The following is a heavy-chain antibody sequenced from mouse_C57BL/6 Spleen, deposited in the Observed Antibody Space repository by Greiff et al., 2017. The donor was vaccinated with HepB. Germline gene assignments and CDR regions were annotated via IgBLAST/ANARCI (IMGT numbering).Heavy chain of an antibody. Sequence: VQLQQSGPELVKPGASVKISCKASGYTFTDYYMNWVKQSHGKSLEWIGDINPNNGGTIYNQKFKGKATLTVDKSSSTAYMEIRSLTSEDSAVYYCARNVVYSNYPTWFAYWGQGTLVTVSA. CDR1: GYTFTDYY. J-gene: IGHJ3*01. D-gene: IGHD2-5*01. CDR2: INPNNGGT. V-gene: IGHV1-26*01. CDR3: ARNVVYSNYPTWFAY.